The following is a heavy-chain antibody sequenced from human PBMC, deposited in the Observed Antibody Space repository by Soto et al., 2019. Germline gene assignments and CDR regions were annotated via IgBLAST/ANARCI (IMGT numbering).Heavy chain of an antibody. CDR1: GFTFSSYA. J-gene: IGHJ3*01. D-gene: IGHD6-13*01. CDR3: IKGGGGSWYSNYAFDF. CDR2: ISSNGGST. V-gene: IGHV3-64D*06. Sequence: GGSLRLSCSASGFTFSSYAMHWVRQAPGKGLEYVSAISSNGGSTYYAASVTGRFTISRDNSMSTLYLQMSSLRADDTAVYFCIKGGGGSWYSNYAFDFWGQGTVVTVSS.